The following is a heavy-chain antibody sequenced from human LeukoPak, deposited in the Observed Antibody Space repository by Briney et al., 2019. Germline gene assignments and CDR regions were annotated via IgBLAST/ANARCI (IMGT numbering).Heavy chain of an antibody. D-gene: IGHD4-17*01. CDR2: IYYSGST. V-gene: IGHV4-39*07. J-gene: IGHJ3*02. CDR3: ARDISGYGDQIRQWIWLRAFDI. CDR1: GGSISSSSYY. Sequence: PSETLSLTCTVSGGSISSSSYYWGWIRQPPGKGLEWIGSIYYSGSTYYNPSLKSRVTISVDTSKNQFSLKLSSVTAADTAVYYCARDISGYGDQIRQWIWLRAFDIWGQGTMVTVSS.